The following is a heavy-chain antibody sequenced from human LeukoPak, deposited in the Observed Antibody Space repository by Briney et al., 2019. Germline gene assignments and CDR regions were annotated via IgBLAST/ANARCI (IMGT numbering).Heavy chain of an antibody. CDR3: AKGPGVYSSSWYFDY. J-gene: IGHJ4*02. D-gene: IGHD6-13*01. V-gene: IGHV3-23*01. CDR2: ISGSGGST. CDR1: GFTFSSYA. Sequence: GGSLRLSCAASGFTFSSYAMSWVRQAPGKGLEWVSAISGSGGSTYYADSVKGRFTISRDNSKNTLYLQMNSLRAEDTAVYYCAKGPGVYSSSWYFDYWGQGTLVTVSS.